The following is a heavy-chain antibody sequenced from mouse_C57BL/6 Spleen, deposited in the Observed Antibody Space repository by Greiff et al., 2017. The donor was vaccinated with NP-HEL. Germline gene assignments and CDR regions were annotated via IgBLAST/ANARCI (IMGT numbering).Heavy chain of an antibody. J-gene: IGHJ2*01. CDR3: ARREYDGYSGY. CDR1: GYTFTSYW. Sequence: QVQLQQPGAELVRPGSSVKLSCKASGYTFTSYWMHWVKQRPIQGLEWIGNIDPSDSETHYNQKFKDKATLTVDKSSSTAYMQLSSLTSEDSAVYYRARREYDGYSGYWGQGTTLTVSS. CDR2: IDPSDSET. V-gene: IGHV1-52*01. D-gene: IGHD2-3*01.